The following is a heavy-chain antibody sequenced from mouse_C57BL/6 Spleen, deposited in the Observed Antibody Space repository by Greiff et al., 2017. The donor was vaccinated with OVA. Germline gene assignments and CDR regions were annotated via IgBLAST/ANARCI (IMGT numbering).Heavy chain of an antibody. CDR3: ASDYYGSSSWYFDV. J-gene: IGHJ1*03. CDR1: GYTFTSYW. Sequence: LQQPGTELVKPGASVKLSCKASGYTFTSYWMHWVKQRPGQGLEWIGNINPSNGGTNYNEKFKSKATLTVDKSSSTAYMQLGSLTSEDSAVYYCASDYYGSSSWYFDVWGTGTTVTVSS. V-gene: IGHV1-53*01. CDR2: INPSNGGT. D-gene: IGHD1-1*01.